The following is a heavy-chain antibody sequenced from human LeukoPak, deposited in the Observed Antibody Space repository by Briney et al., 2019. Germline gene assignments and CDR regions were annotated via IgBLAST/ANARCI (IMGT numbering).Heavy chain of an antibody. D-gene: IGHD2-21*02. Sequence: GGSLRLSCAASGFTVSSNYMSWVRQAPGKGLEWVSVIYSGGSTYYADSVKGRFTISRDNSKNTLYLQMNSLRAEDTAVYYCARDMAYCGGDCWAFDIWGQGTMVTVSS. J-gene: IGHJ3*02. CDR1: GFTVSSNY. CDR2: IYSGGST. CDR3: ARDMAYCGGDCWAFDI. V-gene: IGHV3-53*01.